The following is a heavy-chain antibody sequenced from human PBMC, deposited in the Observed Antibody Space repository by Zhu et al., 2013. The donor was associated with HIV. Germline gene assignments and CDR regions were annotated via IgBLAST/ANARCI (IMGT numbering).Heavy chain of an antibody. CDR3: AADEPGWLQLDY. D-gene: IGHD5-12*01. J-gene: IGHJ4*02. CDR2: IVVGSGNT. CDR1: GFTFTSSA. Sequence: QVVQSGPEVKRPGTSVKVSCKASGFTFTSSAVQWVRQARGQRLEWIGWIVVGSGNTNYAQKFQERVTITRDMSTSTAYMELSSLRSEDTAVYYCAADEPGWLQLDYWGQGTLVTVSS. V-gene: IGHV1-58*01.